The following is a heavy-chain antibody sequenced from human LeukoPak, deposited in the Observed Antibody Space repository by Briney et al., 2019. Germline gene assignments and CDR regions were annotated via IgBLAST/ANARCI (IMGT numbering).Heavy chain of an antibody. Sequence: GASVKVSCKASGYTFTSYGISWVRQAPGQGLEWMGWINPYNGNTNYAQKLQGRVTMTTDTSTSTAYMELRSLRSDDTAVYYCARDQQRAGRVYYYYGMDVWGQGTTVTVSS. CDR3: ARDQQRAGRVYYYYGMDV. J-gene: IGHJ6*02. V-gene: IGHV1-18*01. CDR2: INPYNGNT. CDR1: GYTFTSYG. D-gene: IGHD6-25*01.